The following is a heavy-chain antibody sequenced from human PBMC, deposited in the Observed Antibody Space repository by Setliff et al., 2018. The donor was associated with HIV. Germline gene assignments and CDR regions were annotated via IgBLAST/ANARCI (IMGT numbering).Heavy chain of an antibody. CDR1: GDSITNDY. CDR2: IYNGGIT. CDR3: TRLAGGYADY. V-gene: IGHV4-4*09. Sequence: SETLSLTCTVSGDSITNDYWTWIRQPPGKGLEWVGYIYNGGITSYNPSLKSRVTISIDTSKNQFSLKMSSVTAADTAVYYCTRLAGGYADYWGQGTLVTVSS. J-gene: IGHJ4*02. D-gene: IGHD5-12*01.